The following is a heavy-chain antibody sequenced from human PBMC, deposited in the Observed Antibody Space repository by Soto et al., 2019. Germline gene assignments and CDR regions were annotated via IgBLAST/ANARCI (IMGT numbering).Heavy chain of an antibody. J-gene: IGHJ4*02. CDR1: GYTFTNYA. V-gene: IGHV1-3*01. Sequence: ASVKVSCKASGYTFTNYAIHWVRQAPGQRLEWMGWINAGNGHTKYSQKFQARVTITRDASASTAYMELSSLRSEDTAVHYCARGPLVVLNYFESWGQGTLVTVSS. CDR2: INAGNGHT. CDR3: ARGPLVVLNYFES.